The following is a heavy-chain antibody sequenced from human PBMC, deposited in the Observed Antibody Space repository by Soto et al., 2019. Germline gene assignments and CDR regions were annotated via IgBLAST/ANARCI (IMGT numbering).Heavy chain of an antibody. Sequence: SGPTLVNPTETLTLTCTFSGFSLSTSGMCVSWIRQPPGKALEWLALIDWDDDKYYSTSLKTRLTISKDTSKNEVVLTMINMDPVDTATYYCAHIGLLVPAEFDYWGQGTLVTVSS. CDR2: IDWDDDK. J-gene: IGHJ4*02. CDR3: AHIGLLVPAEFDY. D-gene: IGHD6-13*01. CDR1: GFSLSTSGMC. V-gene: IGHV2-70*12.